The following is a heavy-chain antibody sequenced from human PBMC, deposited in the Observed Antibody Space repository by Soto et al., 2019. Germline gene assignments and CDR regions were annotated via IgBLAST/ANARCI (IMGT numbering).Heavy chain of an antibody. D-gene: IGHD2-21*01. CDR1: GYTFTSYY. Sequence: QVQLVQSGAEVKKPGASVKVSCKASGYTFTSYYMHWVRQAPGQGLEWMGIINPSGGSTTYAQKYGGRVTMTGDTSRSIVYVGLSSLSSEDAAVYYCARGDIVVIFGMDAWVQGPTATVPS. CDR2: INPSGGST. CDR3: ARGDIVVIFGMDA. J-gene: IGHJ6*02. V-gene: IGHV1-46*01.